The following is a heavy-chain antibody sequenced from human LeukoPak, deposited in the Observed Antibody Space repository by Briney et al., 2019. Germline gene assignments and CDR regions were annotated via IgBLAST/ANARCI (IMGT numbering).Heavy chain of an antibody. CDR3: ARFYGSGSYYGAFDI. CDR2: IYYSGST. V-gene: IGHV4-39*07. Sequence: PSETLSLTCTVSGGSISSSSYYWGWIRQPPGKGLEWIGSIYYSGSTYYNPSLKSRVTISVDTSKNQFSLKLSSVTAADTAVYYCARFYGSGSYYGAFDIWGQGTMVTVSS. CDR1: GGSISSSSYY. J-gene: IGHJ3*02. D-gene: IGHD3-10*01.